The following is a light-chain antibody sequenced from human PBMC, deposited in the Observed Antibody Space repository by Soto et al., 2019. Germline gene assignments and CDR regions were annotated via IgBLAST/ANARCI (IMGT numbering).Light chain of an antibody. CDR1: NIGSES. CDR3: QVWDSSRDHFV. V-gene: IGLV3-21*02. CDR2: EDS. J-gene: IGLJ1*01. Sequence: SYELTQPPSASVAPGQTARITCGGNNIGSESVHWYQQKPGQAPVLVLYEDSGRPAGIPERFSGSSSGNTATLTISRVEAGDEADYYCQVWDSSRDHFVFGTGTKVTVL.